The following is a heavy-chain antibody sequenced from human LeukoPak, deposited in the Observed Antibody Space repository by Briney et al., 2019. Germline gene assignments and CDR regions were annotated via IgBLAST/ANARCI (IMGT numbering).Heavy chain of an antibody. Sequence: SETLSLTCAVSGGSISSGGYSWSWIRQPPGKGLEWIGYIYHSGSPYYNPSLKSRVTISVDRSKNQFSLKLSSVTAADTAVYYCARGSPSGSSYFDYWGQGTLVTVSS. D-gene: IGHD1-26*01. CDR2: IYHSGSP. J-gene: IGHJ4*02. V-gene: IGHV4-30-2*01. CDR1: GGSISSGGYS. CDR3: ARGSPSGSSYFDY.